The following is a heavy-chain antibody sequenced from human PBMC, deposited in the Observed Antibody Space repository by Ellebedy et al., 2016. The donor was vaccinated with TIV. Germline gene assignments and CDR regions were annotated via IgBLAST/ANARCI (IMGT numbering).Heavy chain of an antibody. CDR2: INHSGST. CDR1: GGSFSGYY. D-gene: IGHD4-11*01. Sequence: SETLSLTXAVYGGSFSGYYWCWIRQPPGKGLEWIGEINHSGSTNYNPSLKSRVTISVDTSKNQFSLKLSSVTAADTAVYYCASGASDDYSNYGYYFDYWGQGTLVTVSS. CDR3: ASGASDDYSNYGYYFDY. V-gene: IGHV4-34*01. J-gene: IGHJ4*02.